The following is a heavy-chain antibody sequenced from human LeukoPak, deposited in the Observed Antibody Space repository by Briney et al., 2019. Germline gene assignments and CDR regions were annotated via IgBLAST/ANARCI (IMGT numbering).Heavy chain of an antibody. V-gene: IGHV3-7*01. Sequence: GGSRSLSCPASGFTFSSFWMSWVGQAQGKGLEWLANIKQDGSEKYYVDSVKGRFTISRDNAKNSLYLQMNSLRAEDTAVYYCARDSGYYDSRGAFDIWGQGTTVTVSS. D-gene: IGHD3-22*01. CDR3: ARDSGYYDSRGAFDI. CDR1: GFTFSSFW. CDR2: IKQDGSEK. J-gene: IGHJ3*02.